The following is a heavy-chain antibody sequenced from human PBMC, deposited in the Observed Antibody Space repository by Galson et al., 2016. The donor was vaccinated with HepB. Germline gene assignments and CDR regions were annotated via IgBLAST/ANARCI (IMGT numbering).Heavy chain of an antibody. CDR1: GYTFGSYG. V-gene: IGHV1-18*01. CDR3: AREPFISPWDY. D-gene: IGHD2/OR15-2a*01. Sequence: CKAEGYTFGSYGVTWVRQAPGQGLEWMGWISGHNGDRKYAQMFQDRLTMTTDTSTGTAYMELRNLRVEDTAVYFCAREPFISPWDYWGPGTLVTVSA. J-gene: IGHJ4*02. CDR2: ISGHNGDR.